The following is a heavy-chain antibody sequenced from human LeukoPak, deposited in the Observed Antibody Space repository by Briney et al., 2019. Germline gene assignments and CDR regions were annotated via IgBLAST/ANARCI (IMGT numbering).Heavy chain of an antibody. J-gene: IGHJ6*02. CDR2: ISGDGSST. CDR3: TKASGRNLYGMDV. CDR1: GFTFIDYL. V-gene: IGHV3-74*01. D-gene: IGHD3-10*01. Sequence: GGSLRLSCAASGFTFIDYLMHWVRQAPGKGLVWVSHISGDGSSTNYADSVKGRFTISRDNAKNTLYLQMNSLRPEDTAVYYCTKASGRNLYGMDVWGQGTTVTVSS.